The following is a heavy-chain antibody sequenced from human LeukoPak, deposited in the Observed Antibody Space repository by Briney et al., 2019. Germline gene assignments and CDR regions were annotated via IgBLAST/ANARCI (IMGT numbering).Heavy chain of an antibody. CDR3: ARLRRDGYPGWVDY. Sequence: PSETLSLTCTVSGGSISSSSYYWGWIRQPPGKGLEWIGSIYYSGSTYYNPSLKSRVTISVDTSKNQFSLKLSSVTAADTAVYYCARLRRDGYPGWVDYWGQGTLVTVSS. CDR1: GGSISSSSYY. V-gene: IGHV4-39*07. CDR2: IYYSGST. D-gene: IGHD5-24*01. J-gene: IGHJ4*02.